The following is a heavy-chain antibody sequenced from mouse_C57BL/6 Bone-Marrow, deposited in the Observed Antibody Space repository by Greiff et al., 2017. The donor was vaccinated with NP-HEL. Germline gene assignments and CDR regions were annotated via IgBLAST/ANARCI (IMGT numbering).Heavy chain of an antibody. CDR3: AIYDYDAWYFDV. Sequence: QVHVKQSGPGLVQPSQSLSITCTVSGFSLTSYGVHWVRQSPGKGLEWLGVIWSGGSTDYNAAFISRLSISKDNSKSQVFFKMNSLQADDTAIYYCAIYDYDAWYFDVWGTGTTVTVSS. CDR2: IWSGGST. V-gene: IGHV2-2*01. J-gene: IGHJ1*03. D-gene: IGHD2-4*01. CDR1: GFSLTSYG.